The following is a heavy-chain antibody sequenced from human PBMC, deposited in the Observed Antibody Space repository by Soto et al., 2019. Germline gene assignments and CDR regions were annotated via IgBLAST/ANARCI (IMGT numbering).Heavy chain of an antibody. D-gene: IGHD2-15*01. V-gene: IGHV4-61*03. CDR1: GGSVRSGNYY. Sequence: QVQLQESGPGLAKPSETLSLTCTVSGGSVRSGNYYWSWLRQPPGKGLEWIGFIHDSGRTSYNLSLKSRLTRSIDTPKNHISLKMTSVTTADTAVYYCARSGGASGGYWGQGILVTVSS. CDR2: IHDSGRT. J-gene: IGHJ4*02. CDR3: ARSGGASGGY.